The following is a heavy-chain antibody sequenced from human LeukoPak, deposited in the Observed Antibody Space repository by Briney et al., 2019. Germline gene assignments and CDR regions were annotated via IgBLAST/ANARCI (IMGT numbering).Heavy chain of an antibody. J-gene: IGHJ5*02. D-gene: IGHD3-22*01. CDR1: GGSISSSSYY. Sequence: PSETLSLTCTVSGGSISSSSYYWGWIRQPPGKGLEWIGSIYYSGSTYYNPSPKSRVTILVDTSKNQFSLKLSSVTAADTAVYYCARCYDSSGYYYSERWFDPWGQGTLVTVSS. CDR2: IYYSGST. CDR3: ARCYDSSGYYYSERWFDP. V-gene: IGHV4-39*07.